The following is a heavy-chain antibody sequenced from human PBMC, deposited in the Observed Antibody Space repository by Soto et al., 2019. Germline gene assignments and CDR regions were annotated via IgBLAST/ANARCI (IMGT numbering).Heavy chain of an antibody. Sequence: ASVKVSCKASGYTFTSYYMHWVRQAPGQGLEWMGIINPSGGSTSYAQKFQGRVTMTRDTSTSTVYMELSSLRSEDTAVYYCARDPKYRGTYAWYFDLWGRGTLVTVSS. CDR3: ARDPKYRGTYAWYFDL. V-gene: IGHV1-46*01. CDR1: GYTFTSYY. D-gene: IGHD1-26*01. CDR2: INPSGGST. J-gene: IGHJ2*01.